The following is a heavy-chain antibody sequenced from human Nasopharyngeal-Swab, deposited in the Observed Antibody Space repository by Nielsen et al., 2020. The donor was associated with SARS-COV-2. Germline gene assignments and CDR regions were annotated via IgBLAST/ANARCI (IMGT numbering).Heavy chain of an antibody. Sequence: GGSLRLSCVASGFSFDDYAMHWVRQTPGKGLEWVSGISWNSVTIGYADSVKGRFTISRDNAMTSLYLQMNSLRPDDTALYYCAKSHRPYTSGWYFDYWGQGTLVTVSS. CDR3: AKSHRPYTSGWYFDY. V-gene: IGHV3-9*01. D-gene: IGHD6-19*01. CDR2: ISWNSVTI. J-gene: IGHJ4*02. CDR1: GFSFDDYA.